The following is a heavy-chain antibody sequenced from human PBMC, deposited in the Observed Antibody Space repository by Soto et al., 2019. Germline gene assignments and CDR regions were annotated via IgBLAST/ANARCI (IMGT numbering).Heavy chain of an antibody. J-gene: IGHJ5*02. Sequence: SETLSLTCTVSCGSISSYYWSWIRQPPGKGLEWIGYIYYSGSTNYNPSLKSRVTISVDTSKNQFSLKLSSVTAADTAVYYCARSGGDFWSGYINWFYPWGQGTLVTVS. CDR3: ARSGGDFWSGYINWFYP. CDR2: IYYSGST. V-gene: IGHV4-59*01. D-gene: IGHD3-3*01. CDR1: CGSISSYY.